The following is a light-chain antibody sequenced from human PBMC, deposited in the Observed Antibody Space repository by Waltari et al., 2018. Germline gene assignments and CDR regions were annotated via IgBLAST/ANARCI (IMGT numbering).Light chain of an antibody. CDR2: DAS. CDR3: QQRSNWPRFT. V-gene: IGKV3-11*01. J-gene: IGKJ3*01. CDR1: QSVNNY. Sequence: VLTHSPATLSLSPGEKAPLSCRASQSVNNYLAWYQEKPGQAPRLLIYDASNRATSIPGRFSGSGSGTDFTLTISSLEPEDFAVYYCQQRSNWPRFTFGPGTRVDIK.